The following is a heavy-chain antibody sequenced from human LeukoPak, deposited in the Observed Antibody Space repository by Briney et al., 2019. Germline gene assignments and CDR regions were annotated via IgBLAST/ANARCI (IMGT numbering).Heavy chain of an antibody. Sequence: ASVKVSCKASGYTFTSYAMHWVRQAPGQRLEWMGWINAGNGNTKYSQKFQGRVTITRDTSASTAYMELSCLRSEDTAVYYCARAERITMVRGQELDYWGQGTLVTVSS. J-gene: IGHJ4*02. D-gene: IGHD3-10*01. CDR2: INAGNGNT. CDR3: ARAERITMVRGQELDY. V-gene: IGHV1-3*01. CDR1: GYTFTSYA.